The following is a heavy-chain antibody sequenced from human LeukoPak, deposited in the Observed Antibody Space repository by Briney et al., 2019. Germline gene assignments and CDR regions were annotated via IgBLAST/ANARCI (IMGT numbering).Heavy chain of an antibody. Sequence: SETLSLTCAVYGGSFSGYYWSWIRQPPGKGLEWIGEINHSGSTNYNPSLKGRVTISVDTSKNQFSLKLSSVTAADTAVYYCAGRDDYVWGSYRPFDYWGQGTLVTVSS. V-gene: IGHV4-34*01. CDR3: AGRDDYVWGSYRPFDY. J-gene: IGHJ4*02. CDR1: GGSFSGYY. D-gene: IGHD3-16*02. CDR2: INHSGST.